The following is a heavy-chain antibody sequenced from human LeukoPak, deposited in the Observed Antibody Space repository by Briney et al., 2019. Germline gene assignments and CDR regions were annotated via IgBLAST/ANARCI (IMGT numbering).Heavy chain of an antibody. Sequence: PGGSLRLSCAVSGFPFSTFWMSWVRQAPGKGLEWVANIKQDGTEKYYVDSVKGRFTISRDNAKNSLYLQMNSLRVEDTAVYYCAKVAKYYYGSETYYFFEHWGQGTPVTASS. CDR1: GFPFSTFW. V-gene: IGHV3-7*01. D-gene: IGHD3-10*01. CDR3: AKVAKYYYGSETYYFFEH. J-gene: IGHJ4*02. CDR2: IKQDGTEK.